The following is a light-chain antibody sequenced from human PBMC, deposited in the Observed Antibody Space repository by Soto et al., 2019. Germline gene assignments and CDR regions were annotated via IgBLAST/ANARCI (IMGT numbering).Light chain of an antibody. CDR3: SSYTSSSTLEV. CDR2: EVS. J-gene: IGLJ2*01. V-gene: IGLV2-14*01. Sequence: HSALTQPASVSGSPGPSITISCTGTSSDVGGYNYVSWYQQHPGKAPKLMIYEVSNRPSGVSNRFSGSKSGNTASLTISGLQAEDEADYYCSSYTSSSTLEVFGGGTKLTVL. CDR1: SSDVGGYNY.